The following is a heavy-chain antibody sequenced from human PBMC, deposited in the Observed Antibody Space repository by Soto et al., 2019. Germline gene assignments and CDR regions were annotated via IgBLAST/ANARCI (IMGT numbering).Heavy chain of an antibody. CDR2: IYWDDDK. V-gene: IGHV2-5*02. D-gene: IGHD6-19*01. Sequence: QITLKESGPTLVKPTQTLTLKCSFSGFSLTSSGVGVNWIRQPPGKALEWLAVIYWDDDKRYSPSLKSRLSITKATATNQVVLTMTNMDPLDTATYYCAHDRELASTGWYGSDYFESWGQGILVTVSS. CDR1: GFSLTSSGVG. J-gene: IGHJ4*02. CDR3: AHDRELASTGWYGSDYFES.